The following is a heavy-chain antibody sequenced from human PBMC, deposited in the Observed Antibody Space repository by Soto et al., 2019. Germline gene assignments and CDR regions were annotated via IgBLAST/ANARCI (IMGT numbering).Heavy chain of an antibody. CDR2: IDPSDSYT. V-gene: IGHV5-10-1*01. D-gene: IGHD2-15*01. J-gene: IGHJ4*02. CDR1: GYTFTNFW. Sequence: PGESLKISCKGSGYTFTNFWITWVRQMPGKGLEWMGRIDPSDSYTNYSPSFQGHVTISADKSISTAYLQWSSLEASDTAMYYCARHFCSGGACYYGADFDYWGQGTLVTVSS. CDR3: ARHFCSGGACYYGADFDY.